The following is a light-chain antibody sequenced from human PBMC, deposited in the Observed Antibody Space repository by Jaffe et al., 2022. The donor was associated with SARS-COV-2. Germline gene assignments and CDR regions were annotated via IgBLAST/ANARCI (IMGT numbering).Light chain of an antibody. CDR1: QTISTY. J-gene: IGKJ2*01. V-gene: IGKV1-39*01. CDR3: QQSYGNPYT. CDR2: AAS. Sequence: DIQMTQSPSSLYASVGDRVAITCRASQTISTYLNWYQQKPGKAPKLLIYAASSLQSGVPSRFSGSGSVTDFTLTISSLQPEDFATYYCQQSYGNPYTFGQGTKLEIK.